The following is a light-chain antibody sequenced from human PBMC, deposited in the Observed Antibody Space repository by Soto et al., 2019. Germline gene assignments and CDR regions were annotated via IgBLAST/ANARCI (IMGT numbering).Light chain of an antibody. CDR2: EVS. CDR1: SSDVGSYNL. J-gene: IGLJ3*02. V-gene: IGLV2-23*02. Sequence: QSVLTQPASVSVSPGQSITISCTGTSSDVGSYNLVSWYQQHPGKAPKLMIYEVSKRPSGVSNRFSGSKSGNTASLTISGLQAEDEADYYCCSYAGSRVFGGGTKLTVL. CDR3: CSYAGSRV.